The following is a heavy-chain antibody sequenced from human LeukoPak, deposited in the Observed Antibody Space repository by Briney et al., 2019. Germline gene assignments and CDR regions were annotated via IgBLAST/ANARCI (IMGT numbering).Heavy chain of an antibody. CDR1: GGSLSSYY. V-gene: IGHV4-4*07. CDR2: IYTSGST. J-gene: IGHJ4*02. CDR3: ARGRYYGSGSYSRYFDY. D-gene: IGHD3-10*01. Sequence: PSETLPLTCTVSGGSLSSYYWSWIRQPAGKGLEWIGRIYTSGSTNYNPSLKSRVTMSVDTSKNQFSLKLSSVTAADTAVYYCARGRYYGSGSYSRYFDYWGQGTLVTVSS.